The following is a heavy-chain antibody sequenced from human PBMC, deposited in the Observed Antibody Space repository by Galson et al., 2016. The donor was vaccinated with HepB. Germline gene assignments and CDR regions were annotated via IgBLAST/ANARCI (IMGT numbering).Heavy chain of an antibody. CDR3: AYRPTSVAALEAFEL. D-gene: IGHD6-6*01. J-gene: IGHJ3*01. CDR2: IYWDADK. CDR1: GFSLTNTRVG. Sequence: PALVKPTQTLTLTCTLSGFSLTNTRVGVAWIRQPPGKAPEWLALIYWDADKRYNPSLKSRLTITRDTSKNQVVLTMANMDPVDTATYFCAYRPTSVAALEAFELWGQVTMVAVSS. V-gene: IGHV2-5*02.